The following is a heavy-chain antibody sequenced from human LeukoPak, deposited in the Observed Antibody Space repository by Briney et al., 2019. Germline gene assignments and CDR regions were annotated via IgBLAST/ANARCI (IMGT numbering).Heavy chain of an antibody. CDR2: ISAYNGNT. D-gene: IGHD3-9*01. CDR3: ARSILTGYYPGGYYFDY. V-gene: IGHV1-18*04. J-gene: IGHJ4*02. CDR1: GYTFTSYG. Sequence: ASVKVSCKASGYTFTSYGISWVRQAPGQGLEWMGWISAYNGNTNYAQKLQGRVTMTTDTSTGTAYMELRSLRSDDTAVYYCARSILTGYYPGGYYFDYWGQGTLVTVSS.